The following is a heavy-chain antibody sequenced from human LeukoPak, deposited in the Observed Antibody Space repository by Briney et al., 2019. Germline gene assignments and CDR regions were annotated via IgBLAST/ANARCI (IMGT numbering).Heavy chain of an antibody. V-gene: IGHV1-24*01. J-gene: IGHJ4*02. CDR2: FDPEDGET. CDR3: ATFPYDLEAALVSYFDY. Sequence: ASVKVSCKVSGYTLTELSMHWVRQAPGKGLEWMGGFDPEDGETIYAQKFQGRVTMTEDTSTDTAYMELSSQRSEDTAVYYCATFPYDLEAALVSYFDYWGQGTLDTVSS. D-gene: IGHD3-3*01. CDR1: GYTLTELS.